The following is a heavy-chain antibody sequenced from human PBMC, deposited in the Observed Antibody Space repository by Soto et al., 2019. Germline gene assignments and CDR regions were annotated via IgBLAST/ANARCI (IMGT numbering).Heavy chain of an antibody. CDR3: ASVPHYDMLTGYYADAFDI. Sequence: QVQLVESGGGLVKPGGSLRLSCAASGFTFSDYYMSWIRQAPGKGLEWVSYISSSGSTIYYADSVKGRFTISRDNAKNSLYLQMNSVRAEDTAVYYCASVPHYDMLTGYYADAFDIWGQGTMVTVSS. CDR2: ISSSGSTI. V-gene: IGHV3-11*01. CDR1: GFTFSDYY. J-gene: IGHJ3*02. D-gene: IGHD3-9*01.